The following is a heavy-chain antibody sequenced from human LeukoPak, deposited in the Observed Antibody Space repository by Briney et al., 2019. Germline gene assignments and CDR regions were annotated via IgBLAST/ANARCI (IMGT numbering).Heavy chain of an antibody. D-gene: IGHD3-16*02. V-gene: IGHV3-33*01. CDR2: LWHDASHT. Sequence: RGSLRLSCAASGVTFSTYAMHWVRQAPGKGLEWVALLWHDASHTFYTDSLKGRFTISTDNSKNTAYLQMNSMGGEDTAVYYPERAVFDTRSYPDSWGQGTLVTVS. J-gene: IGHJ4*02. CDR1: GVTFSTYA. CDR3: ERAVFDTRSYPDS.